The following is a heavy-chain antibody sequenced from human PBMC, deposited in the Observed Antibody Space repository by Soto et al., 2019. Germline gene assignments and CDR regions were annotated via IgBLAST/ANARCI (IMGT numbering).Heavy chain of an antibody. D-gene: IGHD3-10*01. CDR1: GYTFTSYD. J-gene: IGHJ4*02. CDR2: MNPNSGNT. CDR3: ATTWVGFGEPYKYYFDY. Sequence: ASVKVSCKASGYTFTSYDINWVRQATGQGLEWMGWMNPNSGNTGYAQKFQGRVTMTRNTSISTAYMELSSLRSEDTAVYYCATTWVGFGEPYKYYFDYWGQGTLVTVSS. V-gene: IGHV1-8*01.